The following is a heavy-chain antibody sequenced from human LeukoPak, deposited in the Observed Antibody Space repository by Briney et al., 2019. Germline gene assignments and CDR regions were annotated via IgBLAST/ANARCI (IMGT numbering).Heavy chain of an antibody. Sequence: PGGSLRLSCAASGCTFSSYAMSWVRQAPGKGLEWVSAISGSGGSTYYADSVKGRFTISRDNSKNTLYLQMNSLRAEDTAVYYYATPPGSGSYWTNYFDYWGQGTLVTVSS. CDR3: ATPPGSGSYWTNYFDY. V-gene: IGHV3-23*01. J-gene: IGHJ4*02. CDR2: ISGSGGST. CDR1: GCTFSSYA. D-gene: IGHD1-26*01.